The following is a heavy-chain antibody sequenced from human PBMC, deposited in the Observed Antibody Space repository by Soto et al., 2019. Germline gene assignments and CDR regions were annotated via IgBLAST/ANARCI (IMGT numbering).Heavy chain of an antibody. D-gene: IGHD6-13*01. CDR3: ARDSAAGTTLWPPAY. V-gene: IGHV1-69*01. CDR1: GGTFSSYA. J-gene: IGHJ4*02. Sequence: QVQLVQSGAEVKKPGSSVKFSCKASGGTFSSYAISWGRQAPGQGLEWMGGIIPIFGTANYAQKFQGRVTITADESTSTAYMELSSLRSEDTAVYYCARDSAAGTTLWPPAYWGQGTLVTVSS. CDR2: IIPIFGTA.